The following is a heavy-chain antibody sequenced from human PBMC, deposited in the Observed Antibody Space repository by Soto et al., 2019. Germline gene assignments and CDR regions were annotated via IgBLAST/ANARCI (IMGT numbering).Heavy chain of an antibody. D-gene: IGHD3-22*01. V-gene: IGHV1-2*02. J-gene: IGHJ4*02. CDR2: INPNSGGT. CDR3: ARMYDSSGYYSF. CDR1: GYAFTGYY. Sequence: ASVKVSCKASGYAFTGYYMHWVRQAPGQGLEWMGWINPNSGGTNYAQKFQGRVTMTRDTSISTAYMELSRLRSDDTAVYYCARMYDSSGYYSFWGQGTLVTVSS.